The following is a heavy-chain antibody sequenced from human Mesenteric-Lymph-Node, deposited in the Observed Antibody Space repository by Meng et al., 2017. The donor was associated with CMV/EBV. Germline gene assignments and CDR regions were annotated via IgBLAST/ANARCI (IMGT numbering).Heavy chain of an antibody. CDR2: VTPMFGTV. CDR1: GGTFSNYA. D-gene: IGHD3-10*01. V-gene: IGHV1-69*13. Sequence: SVKVSCKASGGTFSNYAITWVRQAPGQGLEWMGEVTPMFGTVNYAQKFQGRVTITADESTSTAFMDLSSLRSEDTAVYYCGASLNYYGSGSYYFPLDYWGQGTLVTVSS. CDR3: GASLNYYGSGSYYFPLDY. J-gene: IGHJ4*01.